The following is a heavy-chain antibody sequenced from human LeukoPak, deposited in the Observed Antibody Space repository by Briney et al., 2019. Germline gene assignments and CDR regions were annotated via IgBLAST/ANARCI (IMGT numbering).Heavy chain of an antibody. V-gene: IGHV3-48*01. CDR2: ISSSTTTI. CDR3: ARGVGGSYHFDY. D-gene: IGHD1-26*01. J-gene: IGHJ4*02. CDR1: GFTFRSYS. Sequence: PGGSLRLSCEASGFTFRSYSMNWVRQAPGKGLEWVSYISSSTTTIYYADSMKGRFTISRDNAKNSLYQQMNSLRAEDTAVYYCARGVGGSYHFDYWGQGTLVTVSS.